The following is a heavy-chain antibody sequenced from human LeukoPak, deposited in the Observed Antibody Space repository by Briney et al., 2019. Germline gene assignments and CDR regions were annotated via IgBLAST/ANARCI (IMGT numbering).Heavy chain of an antibody. CDR2: ISGRGGST. J-gene: IGHJ4*02. CDR1: GFTFSSYA. CDR3: AKQHYDYVWGSFSSGY. D-gene: IGHD3-16*01. V-gene: IGHV3-23*01. Sequence: GGSLRLSCAASGFTFSSYAMSWVRQAPGKGLEWVSAISGRGGSTYYADSVKGRFTISRDNSKNTLYLQMNSLRAEDTAVYYCAKQHYDYVWGSFSSGYWGQGTLVTVSS.